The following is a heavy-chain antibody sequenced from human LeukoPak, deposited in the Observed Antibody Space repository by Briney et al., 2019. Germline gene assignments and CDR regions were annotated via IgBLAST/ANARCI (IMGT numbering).Heavy chain of an antibody. CDR3: ARGYCSSTSCYYYFDY. CDR2: INPNSGGT. V-gene: IGHV1-2*06. J-gene: IGHJ4*02. CDR1: GYTFTGYY. D-gene: IGHD2-2*01. Sequence: GASVKVSCKASGYTFTGYYMHWVRQAPGQGLEWMGRINPNSGGTNYAQKFQGRVTMTRDTSISTAYMELSRLRSDDTAVYYCARGYCSSTSCYYYFDYWGQGTLVTVSS.